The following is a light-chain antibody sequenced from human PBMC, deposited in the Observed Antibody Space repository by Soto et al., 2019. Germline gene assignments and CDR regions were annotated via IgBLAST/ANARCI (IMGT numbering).Light chain of an antibody. J-gene: IGLJ1*01. CDR2: EGT. CDR3: CSSAGSSLYV. V-gene: IGLV2-23*01. Sequence: QSVLTQPASVSGSPGQSIAISCTGTSSDVGSYNLVSWYQQHPGKAPKLMIYEGTKRPSGVSNRFSGSKSGNTASLTISGLQAEDEADYYCCSSAGSSLYVFGSGTKLTDL. CDR1: SSDVGSYNL.